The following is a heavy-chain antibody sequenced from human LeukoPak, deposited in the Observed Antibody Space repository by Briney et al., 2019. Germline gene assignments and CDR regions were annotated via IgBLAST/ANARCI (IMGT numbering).Heavy chain of an antibody. D-gene: IGHD1-14*01. CDR2: ISSSSSTI. V-gene: IGHV3-48*01. Sequence: LPGGSLRLSCAASGFTFSSYSMNWVRQAPGKGLEWVSYISSSSSTIYYADSVKGRFTISRDNAKNSLYLQMNSLRAEDTAVYYCARDEKPPYSPSRIIDYWGQGTLVTVSS. J-gene: IGHJ4*02. CDR1: GFTFSSYS. CDR3: ARDEKPPYSPSRIIDY.